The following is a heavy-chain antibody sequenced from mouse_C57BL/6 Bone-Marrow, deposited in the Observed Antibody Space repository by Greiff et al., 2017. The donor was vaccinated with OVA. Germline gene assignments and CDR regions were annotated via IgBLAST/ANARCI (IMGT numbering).Heavy chain of an antibody. CDR2: IDPSDSYT. Sequence: QVQLQQPGAELVMPGASVKLSCKASGYTFTSYWMHWVKRRPGQGLEWIGEIDPSDSYTNYNQKFKGKSTLTVDKSSSTAYMQLSSLTSEDSAVYYCARYRGLRLDFDYWGQGTTLTVSS. CDR1: GYTFTSYW. J-gene: IGHJ2*01. V-gene: IGHV1-69*01. D-gene: IGHD2-4*01. CDR3: ARYRGLRLDFDY.